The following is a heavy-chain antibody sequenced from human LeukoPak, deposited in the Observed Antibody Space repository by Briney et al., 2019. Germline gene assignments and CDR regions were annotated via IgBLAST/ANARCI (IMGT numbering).Heavy chain of an antibody. CDR3: ARAFVAAAGDDY. CDR2: MNPNSGNT. V-gene: IGHV1-8*03. Sequence: ASVKVSCKASGYTFTGYYMHWVRQAPGQGLEWMGWMNPNSGNTGYAQKFQGRVTITRNTSISTAYMELSSLRSEDTAVYYCARAFVAAAGDDYWGQGTLVTVSS. D-gene: IGHD6-13*01. J-gene: IGHJ4*02. CDR1: GYTFTGYY.